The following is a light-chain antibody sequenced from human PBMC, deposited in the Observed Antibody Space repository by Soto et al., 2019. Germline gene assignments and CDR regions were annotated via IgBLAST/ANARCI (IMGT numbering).Light chain of an antibody. Sequence: EIVLTQSPATLSLSPGERVTLSCRASQSVSSYLAWYQQKPGQAPRLLIYDASNRATGIPARFSGSGSGTDFTLTISSLEPEDFAVYYCQQRSNWPSFGQGTKVEIK. V-gene: IGKV3-11*01. J-gene: IGKJ1*01. CDR2: DAS. CDR1: QSVSSY. CDR3: QQRSNWPS.